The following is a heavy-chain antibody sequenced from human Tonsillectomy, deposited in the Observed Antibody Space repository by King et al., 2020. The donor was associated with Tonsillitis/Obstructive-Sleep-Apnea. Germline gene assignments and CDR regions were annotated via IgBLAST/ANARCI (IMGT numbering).Heavy chain of an antibody. J-gene: IGHJ6*03. Sequence: VQLVESGGGLVQPGGSLRLSCAASGFTFSSYWMHWVRQAPGKGLVWVSRINSDGSSTSYADSVKGRFTISRDNAKNTLYLQMNSLRAEDTAVYYCARDTPYCCSTSCYRDYYYYYMDVWGKGTTVTVSS. D-gene: IGHD2-2*02. CDR1: GFTFSSYW. CDR3: ARDTPYCCSTSCYRDYYYYYMDV. V-gene: IGHV3-74*01. CDR2: INSDGSST.